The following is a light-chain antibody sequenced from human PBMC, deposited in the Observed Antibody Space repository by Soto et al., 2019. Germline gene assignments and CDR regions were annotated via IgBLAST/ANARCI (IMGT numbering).Light chain of an antibody. CDR2: GAF. V-gene: IGKV3-20*01. CDR3: QQYGSSPPT. CDR1: QSLYSNY. J-gene: IGKJ1*01. Sequence: EIVLTQSPGTLSLSPGERATLSCRASQSLYSNYLAWHQQKPGQAPRLLIYGAFSRATDIPDRFSGSGSGTDFTLTISRLEPEDFAVYYCQQYGSSPPTFGEGTKVDIK.